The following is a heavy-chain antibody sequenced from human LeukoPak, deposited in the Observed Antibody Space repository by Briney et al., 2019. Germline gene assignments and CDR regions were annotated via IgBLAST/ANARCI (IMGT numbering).Heavy chain of an antibody. Sequence: GGSLRLSCAASGFIFSNACLSWVRQVPGKGRDGIARIKSKTDGETIDYAAPVKGRFTISRDDSENTLYLEMNSLKTEDTAVYYCTTGGGVLRFLGGQGTLVTVSS. CDR2: IKSKTDGETI. J-gene: IGHJ4*02. D-gene: IGHD3-3*01. CDR3: TTGGGVLRFL. V-gene: IGHV3-15*01. CDR1: GFIFSNAC.